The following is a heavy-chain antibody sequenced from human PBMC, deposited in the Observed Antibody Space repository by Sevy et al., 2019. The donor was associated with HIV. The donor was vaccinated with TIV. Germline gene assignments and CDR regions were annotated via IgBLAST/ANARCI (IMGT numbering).Heavy chain of an antibody. CDR1: GFTFSSYS. CDR3: AGVVVTEITCYYGMDV. D-gene: IGHD2-21*02. V-gene: IGHV3-21*01. Sequence: GGSLRLSCAASGFTFSSYSMNWVRQAPGKGLEWVSSISSSSSYIYYADSVKGRFTISRDNAKNSLYLQMNSLRDEDTAVYYCAGVVVTEITCYYGMDVWGQGTKVTVSS. CDR2: ISSSSSYI. J-gene: IGHJ6*02.